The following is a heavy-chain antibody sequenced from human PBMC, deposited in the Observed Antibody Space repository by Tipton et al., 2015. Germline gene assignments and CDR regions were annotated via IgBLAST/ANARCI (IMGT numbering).Heavy chain of an antibody. CDR1: GYRFNTYG. Sequence: QLVQSGAEVKKPGASVRVSCKASGYRFNTYGITWVRQAPGQGLEWMGWVSAFNGKKKFAQKFQGRVTMTTDTSTNTGHMELSSLTSDDTAVYYCARDFEFSSGSDYWGQGTLVTVSS. J-gene: IGHJ4*02. CDR3: ARDFEFSSGSDY. CDR2: VSAFNGKK. D-gene: IGHD6-19*01. V-gene: IGHV1-18*04.